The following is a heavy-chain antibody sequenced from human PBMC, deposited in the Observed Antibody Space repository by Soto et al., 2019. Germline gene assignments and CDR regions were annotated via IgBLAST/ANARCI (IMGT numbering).Heavy chain of an antibody. CDR1: GGTFSSYA. CDR3: ARGRDYDILTGYYKLGDAFDI. V-gene: IGHV1-69*13. J-gene: IGHJ3*02. Sequence: VKVSCKASGGTFSSYAISWVRQAPGQGLEWMGGIIPIFGTANYAQKFQGRVTITADESTSTAYMELSSLRSEDTAVYYCARGRDYDILTGYYKLGDAFDIWGQGTMVTVSS. CDR2: IIPIFGTA. D-gene: IGHD3-9*01.